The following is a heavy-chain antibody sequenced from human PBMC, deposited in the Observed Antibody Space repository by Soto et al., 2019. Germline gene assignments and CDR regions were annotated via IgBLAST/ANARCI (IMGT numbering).Heavy chain of an antibody. CDR3: ARSYYDSTGFAVDP. J-gene: IGHJ5*02. Sequence: SVTLSLTCNVSGASVSHGYWSWIRQPHGKGLEWIGFMYFGGSFNYNPSLTSRATISVETSKNQFSMKLTSVTASDTAVYYCARSYYDSTGFAVDPWGQGTLVTVSS. CDR2: MYFGGSF. CDR1: GASVSHGY. D-gene: IGHD3-22*01. V-gene: IGHV4-59*02.